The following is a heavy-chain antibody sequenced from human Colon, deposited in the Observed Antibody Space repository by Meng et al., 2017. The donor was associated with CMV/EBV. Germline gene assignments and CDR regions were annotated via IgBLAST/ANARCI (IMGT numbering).Heavy chain of an antibody. D-gene: IGHD6-13*01. CDR2: INHSGST. Sequence: QGQLQQVGARLFEPSGAPHPTCAVLAGAFRGYYWRWNRQAPGKGLEWIGEINHSGSTNYNPSLKSRVTISVDTSKNQFSLKLSSVTAADTAVYYCASILFAAAAGGWGGYWGQGTLVTVSS. CDR3: ASILFAAAAGGWGGY. V-gene: IGHV4-34*01. J-gene: IGHJ4*02. CDR1: AGAFRGYY.